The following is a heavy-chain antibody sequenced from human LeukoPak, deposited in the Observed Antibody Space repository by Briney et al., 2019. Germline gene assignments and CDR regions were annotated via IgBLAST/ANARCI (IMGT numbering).Heavy chain of an antibody. J-gene: IGHJ4*02. V-gene: IGHV3-7*01. CDR2: IKQDGSEK. CDR3: ARAISARYFDWLPSYFDY. Sequence: GGSLRLSCAASGFTFSSYWMSWVRQAPGKGLEWVANIKQDGSEKYYVDSVKGRFTISRDNAKNSLYLQMNSLRAEDTAVYYCARAISARYFDWLPSYFDYWGQGTLVTVSS. D-gene: IGHD3-9*01. CDR1: GFTFSSYW.